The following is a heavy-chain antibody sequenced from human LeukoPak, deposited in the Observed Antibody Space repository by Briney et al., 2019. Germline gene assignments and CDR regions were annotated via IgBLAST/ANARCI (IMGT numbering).Heavy chain of an antibody. CDR2: ISYDGSNK. CDR1: GFTFSSYG. CDR3: AKLPRAVGVWGFDY. D-gene: IGHD3-16*01. Sequence: GGSLRLSCAASGFTFSSYGMHWVRQAPGKGLEWVAVISYDGSNKYYADSVKGRFTISRDNSKNTLYLQMNSLRAEDTAVYYCAKLPRAVGVWGFDYWGQGTLVTVSS. J-gene: IGHJ4*02. V-gene: IGHV3-30*18.